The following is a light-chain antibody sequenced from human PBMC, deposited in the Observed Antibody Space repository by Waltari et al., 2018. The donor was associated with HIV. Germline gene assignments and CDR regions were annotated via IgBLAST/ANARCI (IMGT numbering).Light chain of an antibody. V-gene: IGLV2-23*01. Sequence: QSALTQPASVSGSPGQSITISCTGTSSDVGSYTLVSWYQQHPGKAPKLMIYEGSKRPSGVSNRFSGSKSGNTASLTISGLQAEDEADYYCCSYAGSSRVFGTGTKVTVL. CDR2: EGS. J-gene: IGLJ1*01. CDR1: SSDVGSYTL. CDR3: CSYAGSSRV.